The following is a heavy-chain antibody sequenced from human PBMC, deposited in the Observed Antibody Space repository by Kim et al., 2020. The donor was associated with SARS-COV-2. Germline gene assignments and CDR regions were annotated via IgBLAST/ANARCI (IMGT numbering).Heavy chain of an antibody. Sequence: SETLSLTCTVSGGSVSSGSYYWSWIRQPPGKGLEWIGYIYYSGSTNYNPSLKGRVTISVDTSKNQFSLKLSPVTAADTTVYYCARDKGRDYYYYGMDVWGRGTTVTVSS. V-gene: IGHV4-61*01. J-gene: IGHJ6*02. CDR1: GGSVSSGSYY. CDR3: ARDKGRDYYYYGMDV. CDR2: IYYSGST.